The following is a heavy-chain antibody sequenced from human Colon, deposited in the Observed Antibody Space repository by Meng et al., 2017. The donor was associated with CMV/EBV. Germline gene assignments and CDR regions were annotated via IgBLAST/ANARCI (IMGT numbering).Heavy chain of an antibody. CDR2: ISAANGNT. J-gene: IGHJ4*02. CDR1: GYTFGIFG. Sequence: CKASGYTFGIFGITWVRQAPGQGLEWVGWISAANGNTNYAQKFQGRVTLTTDTSTKTAYMDLRGLRSDDSAVYYCARAGAAVTTHFDFWGRGTLVTVSS. V-gene: IGHV1-18*01. CDR3: ARAGAAVTTHFDF. D-gene: IGHD4-17*01.